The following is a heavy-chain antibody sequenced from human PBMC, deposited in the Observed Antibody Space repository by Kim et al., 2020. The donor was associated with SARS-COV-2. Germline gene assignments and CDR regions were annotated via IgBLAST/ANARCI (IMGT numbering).Heavy chain of an antibody. D-gene: IGHD4-17*01. CDR3: ASGTVGDYGDFTGAFDI. V-gene: IGHV4-59*01. CDR2: IYYSGST. Sequence: SETLSLTCTVSGGSISSYYWSWIRQPPGKGLEWIGYIYYSGSTNYNPSLKSRVTISVDTSKNQFSLKLSSVTAADTAVYYCASGTVGDYGDFTGAFDIWGQGTMVTVSS. CDR1: GGSISSYY. J-gene: IGHJ3*02.